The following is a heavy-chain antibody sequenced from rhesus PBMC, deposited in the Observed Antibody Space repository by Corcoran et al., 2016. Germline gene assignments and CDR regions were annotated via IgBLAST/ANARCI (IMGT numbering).Heavy chain of an antibody. J-gene: IGHJ4*01. Sequence: QVQLQESGPGVVKPSETLSLTCAVSGGSISDSYRWSWIRQPPGKGLEWIGYIYGSSTSTNYNPSLKSRVTISKGTSKNQFSLKLSSVTAADTAVYYCARDPRGAAALFWGQGVLVTVSS. D-gene: IGHD6-25*01. CDR2: IYGSSTST. CDR3: ARDPRGAAALF. CDR1: GGSISDSYR. V-gene: IGHV4S10*01.